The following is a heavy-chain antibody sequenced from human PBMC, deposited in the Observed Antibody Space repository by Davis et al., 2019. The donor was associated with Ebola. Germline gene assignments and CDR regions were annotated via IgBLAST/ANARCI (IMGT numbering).Heavy chain of an antibody. CDR1: GDSLSSNSAA. CDR2: TYYRSKWYN. D-gene: IGHD5-12*01. V-gene: IGHV6-1*01. CDR3: ARGAWVRLYYGIDV. Sequence: SQTLSLTCAISGDSLSSNSAAWDSIRPSPSRGLGWLGRTYYRSKWYNDYAVSVNSRITINPDTSKNQFSLQLNSVTPEDTAVYYCARGAWVRLYYGIDVWGKGTTVTVSS. J-gene: IGHJ6*04.